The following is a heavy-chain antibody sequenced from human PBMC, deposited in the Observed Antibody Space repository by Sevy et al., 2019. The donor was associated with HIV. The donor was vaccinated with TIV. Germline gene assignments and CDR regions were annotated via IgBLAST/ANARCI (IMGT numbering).Heavy chain of an antibody. Sequence: GGSLRLSCSASGFTFSSYSMNWVRQAPGKGLEWVSSIGSSSSYIYYADSVKGRFTISRDNAKNSLYLQMNSLRAEDTAGYYCARGAGKITFGGVIVINTFDIWGQGTMVTVSS. V-gene: IGHV3-21*01. CDR3: ARGAGKITFGGVIVINTFDI. J-gene: IGHJ3*02. CDR2: IGSSSSYI. CDR1: GFTFSSYS. D-gene: IGHD3-16*02.